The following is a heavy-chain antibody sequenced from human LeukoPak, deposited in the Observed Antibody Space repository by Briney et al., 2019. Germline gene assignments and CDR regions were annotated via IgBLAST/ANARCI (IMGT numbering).Heavy chain of an antibody. D-gene: IGHD3-10*01. CDR1: GYTFTSYY. V-gene: IGHV1-46*01. CDR3: ARGDTMVRGVSALGKYGMDV. Sequence: ASVKVSCKASGYTFTSYYMHWVRQAPGQGLEWMGIINPSGGSTSYAQKFQGRVTMTRDTSTSTVYMELSSLRSEDTAVYYCARGDTMVRGVSALGKYGMDVWGQGTTVTVSS. CDR2: INPSGGST. J-gene: IGHJ6*02.